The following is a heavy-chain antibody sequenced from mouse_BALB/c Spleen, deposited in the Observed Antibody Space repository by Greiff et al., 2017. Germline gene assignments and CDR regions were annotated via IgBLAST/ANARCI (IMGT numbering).Heavy chain of an antibody. Sequence: QVQLKQSGPGLVQPSQSLSITCTVSGFSLTSYGVHWVRQSPGKGLEWLGVIWSGGSTDYNAAFISRLSISKDNSKSQVFFKMNSLQANDTAIYYCATYGYDVAAWFAYWGQGTLVTVSA. CDR2: IWSGGST. D-gene: IGHD2-2*01. J-gene: IGHJ3*01. CDR3: ATYGYDVAAWFAY. V-gene: IGHV2-2*02. CDR1: GFSLTSYG.